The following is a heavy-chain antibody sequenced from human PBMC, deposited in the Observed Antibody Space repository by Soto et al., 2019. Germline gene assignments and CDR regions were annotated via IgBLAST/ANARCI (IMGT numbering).Heavy chain of an antibody. Sequence: EVQLVESGGGLVQPGRSLRLSCAASGFTFDVYAMHWVRQAPGKGLEWVSGISWNSGSIGYADSVKGRFTISRDNAKNSLYLQMNSLRAEDTALYYCAKGADIVVVVAATAWGQGTLVTVSS. CDR2: ISWNSGSI. CDR3: AKGADIVVVVAATA. D-gene: IGHD2-15*01. V-gene: IGHV3-9*01. J-gene: IGHJ5*02. CDR1: GFTFDVYA.